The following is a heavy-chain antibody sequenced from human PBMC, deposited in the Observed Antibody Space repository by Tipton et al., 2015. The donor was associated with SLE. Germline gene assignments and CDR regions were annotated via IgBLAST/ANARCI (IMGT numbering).Heavy chain of an antibody. CDR1: GFSISDYS. CDR3: ARSLPICGGACFWGHYDF. D-gene: IGHD2-21*02. V-gene: IGHV3-21*01. Sequence: GSLRLSCAASGFSISDYSMNWVRQAPGKGLEWVSSISSGSDYIYHADSVKGRLTISRDNAKNSLYLQMNSLRVEDTAAYFCARSLPICGGACFWGHYDFWGQGTLVTVSS. CDR2: ISSGSDYI. J-gene: IGHJ4*02.